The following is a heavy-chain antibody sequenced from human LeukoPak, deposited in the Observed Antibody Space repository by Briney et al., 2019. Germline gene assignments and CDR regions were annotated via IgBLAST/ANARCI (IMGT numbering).Heavy chain of an antibody. CDR3: ARGPWSAAGYNGMDV. D-gene: IGHD6-13*01. V-gene: IGHV3-23*01. Sequence: GGSLRLSCAASGFTVSNNYMSWVRQAPGKGLEWVSAISNSGGSTPYADSVKGRFTISRDNSKNTLYLQMNSLRGEDTAVYYCARGPWSAAGYNGMDVWGQGTTVTVSS. CDR1: GFTVSNNY. CDR2: ISNSGGST. J-gene: IGHJ6*02.